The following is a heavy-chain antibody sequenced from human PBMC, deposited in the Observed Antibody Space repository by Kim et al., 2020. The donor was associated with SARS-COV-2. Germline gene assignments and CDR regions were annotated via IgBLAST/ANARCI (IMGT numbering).Heavy chain of an antibody. CDR1: GFTFSSYG. CDR2: IWYDGSNK. V-gene: IGHV3-33*01. CDR3: ARDTFSSSSWTYYYYYGMDV. Sequence: GGSLRLSCAASGFTFSSYGMHWVRQAPGKGLEWVAVIWYDGSNKYYADSVKGRFTISRDNSKNTLYLQMNSLRAEDTAVYYCARDTFSSSSWTYYYYYGMDVWGQGTTVTVSS. J-gene: IGHJ6*02. D-gene: IGHD6-13*01.